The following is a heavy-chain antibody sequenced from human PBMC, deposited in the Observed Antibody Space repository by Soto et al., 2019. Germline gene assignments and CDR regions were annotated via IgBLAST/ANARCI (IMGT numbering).Heavy chain of an antibody. V-gene: IGHV4-59*01. J-gene: IGHJ5*02. Sequence: PSDTLSLTCSVSGGSISIGYWTWIRQPPGKGLEWIGYIYYGGSINYNPSLKSRVIISVDTAKNQFSLRLSSVTAADTAVYYCTGAYYDINGYSLDPWGQGTSVTVS. D-gene: IGHD3-22*01. CDR2: IYYGGSI. CDR3: TGAYYDINGYSLDP. CDR1: GGSISIGY.